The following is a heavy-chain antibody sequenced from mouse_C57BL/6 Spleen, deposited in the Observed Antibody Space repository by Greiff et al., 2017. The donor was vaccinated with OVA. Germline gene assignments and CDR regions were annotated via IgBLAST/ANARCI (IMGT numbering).Heavy chain of an antibody. Sequence: VHLVESGPELVKPGASVKLSCKASGYTFTSYDINWVKQRPGQGLEWIGWIYPRDGSTKYNEKFKGKATLTVDTSSSTAYMELHSLTSEDSAVYFCARSGGYGSSLFAYWGQGTLVTVSA. CDR2: IYPRDGST. CDR1: GYTFTSYD. D-gene: IGHD1-1*01. V-gene: IGHV1-85*01. CDR3: ARSGGYGSSLFAY. J-gene: IGHJ3*01.